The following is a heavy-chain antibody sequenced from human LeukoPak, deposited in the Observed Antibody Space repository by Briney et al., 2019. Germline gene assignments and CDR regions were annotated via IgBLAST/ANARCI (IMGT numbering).Heavy chain of an antibody. CDR1: GGSINSGTYY. Sequence: SQTLSLTCTVSGGSINSGTYYWSWIRQPAGKGLEWIGRTYTSGSTNYNPSLESRVTISVDTSKNQFSLKLSSVTAADTAVYYCARGEKGSSSGSINYWGQGTLVTVSS. D-gene: IGHD6-6*01. CDR2: TYTSGST. CDR3: ARGEKGSSSGSINY. J-gene: IGHJ4*02. V-gene: IGHV4-61*02.